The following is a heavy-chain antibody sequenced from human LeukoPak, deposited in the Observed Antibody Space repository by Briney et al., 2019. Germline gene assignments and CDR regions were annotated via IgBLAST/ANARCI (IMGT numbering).Heavy chain of an antibody. CDR1: GVTLSDHH. J-gene: IGHJ4*02. Sequence: GGSLRLSCAASGVTLSDHHMDWVRQAPGKGLEWVGRIKSKAEGETKEYAASVKGRFTISRDDSRSRLYLQMSSLKTEDTAVYYCATGIATGTSRWGQGTLVAVSS. CDR2: IKSKAEGETK. V-gene: IGHV3-15*01. CDR3: ATGIATGTSR. D-gene: IGHD1-1*01.